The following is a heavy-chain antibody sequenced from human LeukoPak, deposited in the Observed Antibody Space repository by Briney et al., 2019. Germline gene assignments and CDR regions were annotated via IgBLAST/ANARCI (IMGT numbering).Heavy chain of an antibody. CDR3: ARRKGDYYGSGSYYLGLYYFDY. D-gene: IGHD3-10*01. CDR2: INHSGST. J-gene: IGHJ4*02. V-gene: IGHV4-34*01. Sequence: PSETLSLTCAVYGGSFSGYYWSWIRQPPGKGLEWIGEINHSGSTNYNPSLKSRVTISVDTSKNQFSLKLSSVTAADTAVYYCARRKGDYYGSGSYYLGLYYFDYWGQGTLVTVSS. CDR1: GGSFSGYY.